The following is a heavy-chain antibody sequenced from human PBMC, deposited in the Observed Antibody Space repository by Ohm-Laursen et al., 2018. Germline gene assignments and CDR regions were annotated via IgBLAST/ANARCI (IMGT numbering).Heavy chain of an antibody. CDR3: ARDLGGSYRSYYYGMDV. CDR1: GFTVSSNY. V-gene: IGHV3-53*01. CDR2: IYSGGST. D-gene: IGHD1-26*01. Sequence: SLRLSCAASGFTVSSNYMSWVRQAPGKGLEWVSVIYSGGSTYYADSVKGRFTISRDNSKNTLYLQMNSLRAEDTAVYYCARDLGGSYRSYYYGMDVRGQGTTVTVSS. J-gene: IGHJ6*02.